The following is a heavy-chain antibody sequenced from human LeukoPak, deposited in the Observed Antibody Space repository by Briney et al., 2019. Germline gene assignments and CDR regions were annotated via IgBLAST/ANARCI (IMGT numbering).Heavy chain of an antibody. CDR1: GFTFSSYS. CDR2: IRSSSSYI. J-gene: IGHJ4*02. D-gene: IGHD3-22*01. Sequence: KPGGSLRLSCAASGFTFSSYSKNWVRQAPGKGLEWVSSIRSSSSYIYYADSVKGRFTISRDNAKNSLYLQMNSLRAEDTAVYYCARVRGYYDSSGYYRIDYWGQGTLVTVSS. V-gene: IGHV3-21*01. CDR3: ARVRGYYDSSGYYRIDY.